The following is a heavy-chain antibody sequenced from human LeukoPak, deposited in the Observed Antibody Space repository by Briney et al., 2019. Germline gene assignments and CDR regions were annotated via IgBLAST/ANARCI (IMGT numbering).Heavy chain of an antibody. V-gene: IGHV4-34*01. CDR2: INHSGST. CDR3: ARGYSGSH. Sequence: SETLSLTCAVYGGSFSGYYWSWIRQPPGKGLEWIGEINHSGSTNYNPSLKSRVTISVDTSKNQFSLKLSSVTAADTAVYYCARGYSGSHWGQGTLVTVPS. CDR1: GGSFSGYY. D-gene: IGHD1-26*01. J-gene: IGHJ4*02.